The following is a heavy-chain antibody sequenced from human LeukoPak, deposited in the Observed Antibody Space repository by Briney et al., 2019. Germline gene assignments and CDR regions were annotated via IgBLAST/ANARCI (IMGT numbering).Heavy chain of an antibody. CDR3: ARGRLGKYSSSWRNNWFDP. CDR2: ISAYNGNT. J-gene: IGHJ5*02. Sequence: EASVKVSCKASGYTFTSCGISWVRQAPGQGLEWMGWISAYNGNTNYAQKLQGRVTMTTDTSTSTAYMELRSLRSDDTAVYYCARGRLGKYSSSWRNNWFDPWGQGTLVTVSS. V-gene: IGHV1-18*01. CDR1: GYTFTSCG. D-gene: IGHD6-13*01.